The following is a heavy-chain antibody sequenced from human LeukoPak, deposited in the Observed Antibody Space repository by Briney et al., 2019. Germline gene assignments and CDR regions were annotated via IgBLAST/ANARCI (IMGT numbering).Heavy chain of an antibody. CDR1: GYTFTSYG. D-gene: IGHD2-15*01. CDR3: ARDNVALVVVAATPVDY. CDR2: ISAYNGNT. J-gene: IGHJ4*02. Sequence: ASVTVSCTASGYTFTSYGISWVRQAPGQGLEWMGWISAYNGNTNYAQKLQGRVTMTTDTSTSTAYMELRSLRSDDTAVYYCARDNVALVVVAATPVDYWGQGTLVTVSS. V-gene: IGHV1-18*01.